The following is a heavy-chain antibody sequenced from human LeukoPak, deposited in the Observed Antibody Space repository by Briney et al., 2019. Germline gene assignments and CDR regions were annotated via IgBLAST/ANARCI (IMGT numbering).Heavy chain of an antibody. D-gene: IGHD4-17*01. Sequence: ASVKVSCKASGYTFTSYGISWVRQAPGQGLEWMGWISAYNGITNYAQKLQGRVTMTTDTSTSTAYMELRSLRSDDTAVYYCARVRVTTVTTTFDPWGQGTLVTVSS. CDR1: GYTFTSYG. V-gene: IGHV1-18*01. CDR2: ISAYNGIT. J-gene: IGHJ5*02. CDR3: ARVRVTTVTTTFDP.